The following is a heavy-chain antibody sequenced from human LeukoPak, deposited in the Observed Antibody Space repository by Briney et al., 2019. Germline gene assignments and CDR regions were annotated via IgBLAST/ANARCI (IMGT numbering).Heavy chain of an antibody. CDR1: GFTFDDYG. CDR2: INWNGGGT. Sequence: AGGSLRLSCAASGFTFDDYGMSWVRQAPGKGLEWVSGINWNGGGTGYADSVEGRFTISRDSAKNSLYLQMNTLRAEDTALYYCARGASYYYDSSGYYNWGQGTLVTVSS. V-gene: IGHV3-20*04. J-gene: IGHJ4*02. CDR3: ARGASYYYDSSGYYN. D-gene: IGHD3-22*01.